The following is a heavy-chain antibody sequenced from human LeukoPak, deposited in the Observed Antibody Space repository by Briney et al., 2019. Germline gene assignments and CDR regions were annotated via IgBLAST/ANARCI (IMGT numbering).Heavy chain of an antibody. J-gene: IGHJ4*02. D-gene: IGHD5-24*01. CDR3: ARGMKMATAPFDY. CDR2: INHSGST. V-gene: IGHV4-34*01. Sequence: SETLSLTCAVYGGSFSGYYWSWIRQPPGKGLEWIGEINHSGSTNYNPSLKSRGTISVDTSKNQFSLKLSSVTAADTAVYYCARGMKMATAPFDYWGQGTLVTVSS. CDR1: GGSFSGYY.